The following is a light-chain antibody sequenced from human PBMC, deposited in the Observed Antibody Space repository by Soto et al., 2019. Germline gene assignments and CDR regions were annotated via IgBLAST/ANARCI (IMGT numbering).Light chain of an antibody. Sequence: DIQMTQSPSSLSASVGDRVTITCRTSQSINNCLNWYQQKPGKAPKVLIHGASSLQGGVPLRFSGSGSGTDLTLTISSLQPEDFATYYCQESSSALWGTCGQGTKVDI. J-gene: IGKJ1*01. CDR2: GAS. CDR3: QESSSALWGT. CDR1: QSINNC. V-gene: IGKV1-39*01.